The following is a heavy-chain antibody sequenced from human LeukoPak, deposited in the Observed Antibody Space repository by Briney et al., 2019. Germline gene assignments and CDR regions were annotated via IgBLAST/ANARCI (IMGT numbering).Heavy chain of an antibody. CDR2: INHSGST. Sequence: SETLSLTCAVYGGSFSGYYWSWIRQPPGKGLEWIGEINHSGSTNYNPSLKSRVTISVGTSKNQFSLKLSSVTAADTAVYYCARTRFGELGRYFDYWGQGTLVTVSS. V-gene: IGHV4-34*01. CDR3: ARTRFGELGRYFDY. D-gene: IGHD3-10*01. CDR1: GGSFSGYY. J-gene: IGHJ4*02.